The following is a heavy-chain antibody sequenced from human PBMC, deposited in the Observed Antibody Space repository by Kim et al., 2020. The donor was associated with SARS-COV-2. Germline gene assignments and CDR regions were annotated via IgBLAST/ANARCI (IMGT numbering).Heavy chain of an antibody. CDR1: GYTFTSYY. D-gene: IGHD2-2*02. J-gene: IGHJ6*02. V-gene: IGHV1-46*01. Sequence: ASVKVSCKASGYTFTSYYMHWVRQAPGQGLEWMGIINPSGGSTSYAQKFQGRVTMTRDTSTSTVYMELSSLRSEDTAVYYCANNIVVVPAAIAWDYYGMDVWGRGTTVTVSS. CDR3: ANNIVVVPAAIAWDYYGMDV. CDR2: INPSGGST.